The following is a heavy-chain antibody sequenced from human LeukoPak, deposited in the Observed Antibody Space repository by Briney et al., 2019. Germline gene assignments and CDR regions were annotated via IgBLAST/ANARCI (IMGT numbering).Heavy chain of an antibody. CDR2: IADRGDKT. V-gene: IGHV3-23*01. D-gene: IGHD1-7*01. Sequence: GGSLRLSCAASGFTFRTYTMHWVRQVPGKGLEWVSGIADRGDKTYYADSVKGRFTTSRDNSKNTLSLHMNNLRVEDTAVYYCAKGELTAAWTFDYWGQGTLVTVSS. CDR3: AKGELTAAWTFDY. J-gene: IGHJ4*02. CDR1: GFTFRTYT.